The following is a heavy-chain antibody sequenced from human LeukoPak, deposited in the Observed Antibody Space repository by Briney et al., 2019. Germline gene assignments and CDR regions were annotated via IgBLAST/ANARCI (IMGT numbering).Heavy chain of an antibody. CDR1: GFTFSSYS. V-gene: IGHV3-21*01. Sequence: GGSLRLSCAASGFTFSSYSMNWVRQAPGKGLEWVSSISSSSSYIYYADSVKGRFTISRDNSKNTLYLQMNSLRAEDTAVYYCARDGSSWYDAFDIWGQGTMVTVSS. D-gene: IGHD6-13*01. CDR2: ISSSSSYI. J-gene: IGHJ3*02. CDR3: ARDGSSWYDAFDI.